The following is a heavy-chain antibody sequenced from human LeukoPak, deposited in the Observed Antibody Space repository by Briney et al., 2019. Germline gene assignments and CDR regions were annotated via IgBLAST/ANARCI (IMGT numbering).Heavy chain of an antibody. CDR1: GDAVYY. J-gene: IGHJ3*02. CDR2: IYNNEST. V-gene: IGHV4-4*07. D-gene: IGHD3-22*01. CDR3: ARDVAHYYDSSGYVGDAFDI. Sequence: SETLSLTCTVSGDAVYYWNWIRQPAGKGLEWIGRIYNNESTWSNPSLKSRVSMSIDTSKNQFSLKLSSVTAADTAVYYCARDVAHYYDSSGYVGDAFDIWGQGTMVTVSS.